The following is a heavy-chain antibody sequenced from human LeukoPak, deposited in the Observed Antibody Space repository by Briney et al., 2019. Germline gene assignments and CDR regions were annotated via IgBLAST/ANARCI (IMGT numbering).Heavy chain of an antibody. J-gene: IGHJ4*02. D-gene: IGHD2-2*01. Sequence: ASVKVSCKASGYILTNYYMHWVRQAPGQGLEWMGMINPSGGSTRYAQKFQGRVTMTRDTSTNTVYMELSSLRSEDTAVYYCARGGGLGYCSSTSCRFDYWGQGTLVTVSS. V-gene: IGHV1-46*01. CDR2: INPSGGST. CDR3: ARGGGLGYCSSTSCRFDY. CDR1: GYILTNYY.